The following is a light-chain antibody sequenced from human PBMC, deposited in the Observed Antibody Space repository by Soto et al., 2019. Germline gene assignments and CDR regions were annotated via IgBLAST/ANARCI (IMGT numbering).Light chain of an antibody. CDR2: DAS. Sequence: EIVLTQSPATLSLSPGERATLSCRASQSVSSYLAWYQQKPGQAPRLLIYDASNRATGIPARFSGSGSGTDFTLTISSLAPDDFAVYYCQQRRTFGQGTKVEIK. CDR3: QQRRT. CDR1: QSVSSY. V-gene: IGKV3-11*01. J-gene: IGKJ1*01.